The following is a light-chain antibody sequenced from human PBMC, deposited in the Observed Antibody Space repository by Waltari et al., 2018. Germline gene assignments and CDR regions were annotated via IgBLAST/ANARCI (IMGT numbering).Light chain of an antibody. V-gene: IGLV2-23*02. CDR1: SSDVGGYNY. CDR2: DVS. J-gene: IGLJ1*01. CDR3: CSYAGSSIRYV. Sequence: QSALTQPASVSGSPGQSITISCTGTSSDVGGYNYVSWYQQHPGKAPKLMIYDVSKRPSGVSNRFSGSKSGNTASLTISGLQAEDEADYYCCSYAGSSIRYVFGTGTKVTVL.